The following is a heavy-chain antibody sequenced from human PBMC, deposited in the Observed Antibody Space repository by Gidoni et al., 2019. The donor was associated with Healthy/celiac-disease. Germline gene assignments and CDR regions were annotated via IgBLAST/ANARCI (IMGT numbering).Heavy chain of an antibody. V-gene: IGHV3-43*01. J-gene: IGHJ5*02. D-gene: IGHD4-17*01. CDR3: ARENYGGNSGWFDP. CDR1: GFTLVAYT. Sequence: EVQLVESGGVVVQPGGSLRLSCAASGFTLVAYTMHWVRQAPGKGLEWVSLISWDGGSTYYADSVKGRFTISRDNSKNSLYLQMNSLRTEDTALYYCARENYGGNSGWFDPWGQGTLVTVSS. CDR2: ISWDGGST.